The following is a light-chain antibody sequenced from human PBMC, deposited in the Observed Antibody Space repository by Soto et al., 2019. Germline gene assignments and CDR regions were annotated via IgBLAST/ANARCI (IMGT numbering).Light chain of an antibody. V-gene: IGLV2-8*01. J-gene: IGLJ2*01. CDR2: EVS. CDR1: SSDVGDYNF. Sequence: QSVLTQPPSASGSPGQSVTISCTGTSSDVGDYNFVSWYQQHPGKAPKLMIYEVSKRPSWVPDRFSGSKSGNTASLTVSGLQAEDEADYFCSSYAGSNNFVFGGGTKVTV. CDR3: SSYAGSNNFV.